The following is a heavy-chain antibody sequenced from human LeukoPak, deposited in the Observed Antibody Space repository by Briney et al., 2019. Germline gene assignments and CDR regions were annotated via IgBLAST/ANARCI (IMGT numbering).Heavy chain of an antibody. CDR3: AKDRAYYDSSGLFDY. D-gene: IGHD3-22*01. V-gene: IGHV3-23*01. J-gene: IGHJ4*02. CDR1: GFTFSSYD. Sequence: GGSLRLSRAASGFTFSSYDMSWVRQAPGKGLEWVSDISGSGGRTHYADSVKGRFTISRDNSKNTLYLQMNSLRAGDTAVYYCAKDRAYYDSSGLFDYWGQGTLVTVSS. CDR2: ISGSGGRT.